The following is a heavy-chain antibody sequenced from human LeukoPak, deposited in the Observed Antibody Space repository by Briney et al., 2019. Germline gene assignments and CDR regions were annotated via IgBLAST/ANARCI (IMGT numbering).Heavy chain of an antibody. V-gene: IGHV5-51*01. CDR1: GYSFTTYW. CDR3: ARQWYCSGGSCYSGWFDP. J-gene: IGHJ5*02. CDR2: IYPGDSDT. Sequence: PGESLKISCKGSGYSFTTYWIGWVRQMPGKGLEWMGIIYPGDSDTRYSPSFQGQVTISADKSISTAYLQWSSLKASDTAMYYCARQWYCSGGSCYSGWFDPWGQGTLVTVSS. D-gene: IGHD2-15*01.